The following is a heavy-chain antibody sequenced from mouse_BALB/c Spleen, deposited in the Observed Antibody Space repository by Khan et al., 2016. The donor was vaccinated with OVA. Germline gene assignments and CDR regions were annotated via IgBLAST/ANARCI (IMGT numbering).Heavy chain of an antibody. CDR3: TRDRNYYGSSFYFDY. J-gene: IGHJ2*01. CDR1: GCTFSSYS. V-gene: IGHV5-6-4*01. D-gene: IGHD1-1*01. Sequence: EVELVESGGGLVKPGGSLRLSCEASGCTFSSYSMSWVRQTPEKRLEWVATITSGGSYTYYPDSVQGRFTISRDNAKNTLYQQMRSLKSEDTAIYYCTRDRNYYGSSFYFDYWGQGTTLTVSS. CDR2: ITSGGSYT.